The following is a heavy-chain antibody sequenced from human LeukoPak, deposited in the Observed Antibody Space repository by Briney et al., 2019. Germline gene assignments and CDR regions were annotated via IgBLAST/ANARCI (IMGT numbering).Heavy chain of an antibody. V-gene: IGHV3-30-3*01. CDR1: GFTFSSYA. Sequence: GGSLRLSCAASGFTFSSYAMHWVRQAPGKGLEWVAVMSYDASNKYYADSVKGRFTISRDNSKNTLYLQMNSLRAEDTAVYYCAREKLPETSYYYYYGMDVWGQGTTVTVSS. CDR3: AREKLPETSYYYYYGMDV. J-gene: IGHJ6*02. D-gene: IGHD1-1*01. CDR2: MSYDASNK.